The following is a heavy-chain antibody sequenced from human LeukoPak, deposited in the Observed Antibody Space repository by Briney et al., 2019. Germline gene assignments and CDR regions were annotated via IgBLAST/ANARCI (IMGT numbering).Heavy chain of an antibody. Sequence: GGSLRLSCAASEFTFSSYAMHWVRRAPGKGLEYVSAISSNGGSTYYANSVKGRFTISRDNSKNTLYLQMGSLRAEDMAVYYCARGETGPHAFDIWGQGTMVTVSS. D-gene: IGHD3-10*01. V-gene: IGHV3-64*01. CDR1: EFTFSSYA. J-gene: IGHJ3*02. CDR2: ISSNGGST. CDR3: ARGETGPHAFDI.